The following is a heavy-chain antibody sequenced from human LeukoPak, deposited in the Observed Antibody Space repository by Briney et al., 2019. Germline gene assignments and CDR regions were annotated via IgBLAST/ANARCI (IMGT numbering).Heavy chain of an antibody. CDR1: GFTFSSYN. J-gene: IGHJ4*02. CDR2: ITISNYM. V-gene: IGHV3-21*01. D-gene: IGHD3-22*01. Sequence: GGSLRLPCAASGFTFSSYNMNWVRQAPGKGLEWVSSITISNYMYYADSLKGRFSISRDNAENSLYLQMNSLRAEDTAVYYCASVYYDSTGRNMYYFDYWGQGALVTVSS. CDR3: ASVYYDSTGRNMYYFDY.